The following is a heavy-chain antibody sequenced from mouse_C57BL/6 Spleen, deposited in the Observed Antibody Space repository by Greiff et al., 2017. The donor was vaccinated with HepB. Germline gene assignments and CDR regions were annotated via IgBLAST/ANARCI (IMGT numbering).Heavy chain of an antibody. CDR2: IYPGSGNT. D-gene: IGHD4-1*02. CDR3: SPTGSYYYAMDY. CDR1: GYSFTSYY. Sequence: VQLKQSGPELVKPGASVKISCKASGYSFTSYYIHWVKQRPGQGLEWIGWIYPGSGNTKYNEKFKGKATLTADTSSSTAYMQLSSLTSEDSAVYYCSPTGSYYYAMDYWGQGTSVTVSS. J-gene: IGHJ4*01. V-gene: IGHV1-66*01.